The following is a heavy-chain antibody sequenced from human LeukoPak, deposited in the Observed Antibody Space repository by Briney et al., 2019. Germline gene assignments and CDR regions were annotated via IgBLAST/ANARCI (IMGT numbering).Heavy chain of an antibody. CDR2: IYHSGST. CDR3: ARGKVAKNIVVVPENWFDP. CDR1: GGSISSGGYS. Sequence: SETLSLTCTVSGGSISSGGYSWSWIRQPPGKGLEWIGYIYHSGSTYYNPSLKSRVTISVDRSKNQFSLKLSSVTAADTAVYYCARGKVAKNIVVVPENWFDPWGQGTPVTVSS. D-gene: IGHD2-2*01. V-gene: IGHV4-30-2*01. J-gene: IGHJ5*02.